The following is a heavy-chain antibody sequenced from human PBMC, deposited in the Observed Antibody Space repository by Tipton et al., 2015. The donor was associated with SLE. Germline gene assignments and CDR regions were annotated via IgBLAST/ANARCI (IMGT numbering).Heavy chain of an antibody. D-gene: IGHD2-21*01. CDR1: GGTFSSYA. V-gene: IGHV1-69*06. CDR3: ATHAFCFGGVCSTDY. CDR2: IIPIFGTA. J-gene: IGHJ4*02. Sequence: QSGAEVKKPGSSVKVSCKASGGTFSSYAISWVRQAPGQGLEWMGGIIPIFGTANYAQKFQGRVTMTEDTSTDTAYMELGSLRSEDTAVYYCATHAFCFGGVCSTDYWGQGTLVTVSS.